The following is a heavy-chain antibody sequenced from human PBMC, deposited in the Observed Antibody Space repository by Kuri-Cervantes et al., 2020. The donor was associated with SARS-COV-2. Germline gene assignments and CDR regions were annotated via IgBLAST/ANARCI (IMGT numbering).Heavy chain of an antibody. V-gene: IGHV3-23*01. CDR2: ISGSGGST. Sequence: GGSLRLSCAVSGLSFNTYAMDWVRQAPGKGLEWVSAISGSGGSTYYADSVKGRFTISRDNSKNTLYLQMNSLRAEDTAVYYCARAQDDFWSGYHYFDYWGQGTLVTVSS. D-gene: IGHD3-3*01. CDR3: ARAQDDFWSGYHYFDY. CDR1: GLSFNTYA. J-gene: IGHJ4*02.